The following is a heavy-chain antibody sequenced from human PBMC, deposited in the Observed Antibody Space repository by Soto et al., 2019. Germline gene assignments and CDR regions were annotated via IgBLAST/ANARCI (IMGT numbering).Heavy chain of an antibody. D-gene: IGHD3-16*01. Sequence: SETLSLTCTVSGDSISSSSYYWGWIRQPPGKGLKWIGSFYYSGSTYYNPSLKSRVAISVDTSKNQFSLKLNSVTAADTAVYYCARSSRGDDYIWGTFHLNWFDSWGQGTLVTVSS. V-gene: IGHV4-39*01. CDR2: FYYSGST. J-gene: IGHJ5*01. CDR1: GDSISSSSYY. CDR3: ARSSRGDDYIWGTFHLNWFDS.